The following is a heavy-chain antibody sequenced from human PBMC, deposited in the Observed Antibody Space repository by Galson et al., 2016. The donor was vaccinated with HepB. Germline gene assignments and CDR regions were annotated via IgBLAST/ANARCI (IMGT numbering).Heavy chain of an antibody. Sequence: SLRLSCAASGFTLSNYGMHWVRQAPGKGLEWVALIWSHGNNKNYADSVEGRFTISRDISRSALYLQMDGLRAEDTAVYYCARDSDSSAQHWYFDLWGRGTIPRNFPASELYLQRDGLGAEDTAVYYWARDSDSSAQHWYFDLWGRGTLVTVSS. J-gene: IGHJ2*01. D-gene: IGHD3-22*01. V-gene: IGHV3-33*01. CDR2: IWSHGNNK. CDR3: ARDSDSSAQHWYFDLWGRGTIPRNFPASELYLQRDGLGAEDTAVYYWARDSDSSAQHWYFDL. CDR1: GFTLSNYG.